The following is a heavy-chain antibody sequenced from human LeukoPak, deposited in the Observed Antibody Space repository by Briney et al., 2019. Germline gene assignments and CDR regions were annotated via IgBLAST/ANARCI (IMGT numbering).Heavy chain of an antibody. Sequence: GASVKVSCKASGGTFSSYAIGWVRQAPGQGLEWMGGIIPIFGTANYAQKFQGRVTITADESTSTAYMELSSLRSEDTAVYYCARAPSGSYRHDAFDIWGQGTMVTVSS. CDR2: IIPIFGTA. V-gene: IGHV1-69*13. J-gene: IGHJ3*02. CDR3: ARAPSGSYRHDAFDI. CDR1: GGTFSSYA. D-gene: IGHD1-26*01.